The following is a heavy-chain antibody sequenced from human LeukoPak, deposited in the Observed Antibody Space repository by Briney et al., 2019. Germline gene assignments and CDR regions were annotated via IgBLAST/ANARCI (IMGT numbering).Heavy chain of an antibody. CDR1: GGSISSYY. CDR2: IYYSGST. D-gene: IGHD2-8*01. CDR3: ARDFSPRTKYYYMDV. Sequence: SETLSLTCTVSGGSISSYYWSWIRQPPGKGLEWIGYIYYSGSTNYNPSLKSRATISVDTSKNQFSLKLSSVTAADTAVYYCARDFSPRTKYYYMDVWGKGASVTVSS. J-gene: IGHJ6*03. V-gene: IGHV4-59*01.